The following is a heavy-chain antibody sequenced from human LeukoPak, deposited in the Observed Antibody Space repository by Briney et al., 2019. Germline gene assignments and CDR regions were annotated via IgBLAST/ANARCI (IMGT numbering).Heavy chain of an antibody. CDR3: ARVGGVRPKRYFDY. V-gene: IGHV4-39*07. CDR2: IYYSGST. Sequence: SETLSLTCTVSGGSISSSSYYWGWIRQPPGKGLEWIGSIYYSGSTYYNPSLKSRVTISVDTSKNQFSLKLSSVTAADTAVYYCARVGGVRPKRYFDYWGQGTLVNVSS. J-gene: IGHJ4*02. CDR1: GGSISSSSYY. D-gene: IGHD3-10*01.